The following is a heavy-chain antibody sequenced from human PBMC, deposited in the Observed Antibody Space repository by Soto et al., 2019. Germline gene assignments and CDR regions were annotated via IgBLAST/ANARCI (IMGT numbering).Heavy chain of an antibody. D-gene: IGHD3-10*01. CDR3: VRASSGATDGIR. J-gene: IGHJ1*01. CDR1: GFTFSDYY. V-gene: IGHV3-11*01. CDR2: VSSTGKTV. Sequence: QVQLVESGGGVDKPGGSLRLSCAASGFTFSDYYMSWIRQTPGRGLEWISYVSSTGKTVLYADSVEGRFTISRDNAKNSLYLQMKNLRAEDTAIYYCVRASSGATDGIRWGQGTLVTVSS.